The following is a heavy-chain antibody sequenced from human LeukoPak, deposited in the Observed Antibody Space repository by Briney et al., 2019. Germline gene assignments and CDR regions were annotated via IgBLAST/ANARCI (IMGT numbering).Heavy chain of an antibody. Sequence: GGSLRLSCAASGFTFSSYAMSWVRQAPGKGLEWVSAISGSGGSTYYADSVKGRFTISRDNSKNTLYLQMNSLRAEDTAVYYCARARYCSSISCRDAFDIWGQGTMVTVSS. CDR3: ARARYCSSISCRDAFDI. D-gene: IGHD2-2*01. J-gene: IGHJ3*02. CDR1: GFTFSSYA. V-gene: IGHV3-23*01. CDR2: ISGSGGST.